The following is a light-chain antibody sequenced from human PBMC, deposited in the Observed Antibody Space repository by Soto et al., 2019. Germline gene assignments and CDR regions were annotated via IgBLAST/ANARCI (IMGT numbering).Light chain of an antibody. CDR3: PHRTNWPIT. CDR2: DAS. V-gene: IGKV3-11*01. Sequence: EMVVTPSPTPLSLSPGERATLSCRASQSVNTYVAWFRQKPGQAPRLLIYDASNRATGIPGRISGSGSGTDFTLTLCSLEPEAFALYYCPHRTNWPITYGQGTRLEIK. J-gene: IGKJ5*01. CDR1: QSVNTY.